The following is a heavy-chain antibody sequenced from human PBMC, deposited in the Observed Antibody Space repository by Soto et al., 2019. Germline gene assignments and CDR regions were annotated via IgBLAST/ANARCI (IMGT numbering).Heavy chain of an antibody. Sequence: QLQLQESGPGLVKPSETLSLTCTVSGGSISSSSYYWGWIRQPPGKGLEWIGSIYYSGSTYYNPSLKSRVTISVDPAKNQFSLKLGSVTAAETAVYYCARRYRSYYGSGSYYNNWFDPWGQGTLVTVSS. J-gene: IGHJ5*02. D-gene: IGHD3-10*01. V-gene: IGHV4-39*01. CDR3: ARRYRSYYGSGSYYNNWFDP. CDR2: IYYSGST. CDR1: GGSISSSSYY.